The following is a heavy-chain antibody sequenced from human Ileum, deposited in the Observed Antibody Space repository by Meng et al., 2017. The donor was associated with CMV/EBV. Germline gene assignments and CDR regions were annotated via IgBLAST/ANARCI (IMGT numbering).Heavy chain of an antibody. CDR2: ISSTGSTI. D-gene: IGHD4-17*01. J-gene: IGHJ4*02. CDR3: ARDRYGDYDFDY. Sequence: GESRKISCAASGFILRSYEMDWVRQAPEGGLDWLSYISSTGSTIYYADSVKGRFTISRDNAKNSLFLQVNSLRAEDTAVYYCARDRYGDYDFDYWGQGTLVTVSS. CDR1: GFILRSYE. V-gene: IGHV3-48*03.